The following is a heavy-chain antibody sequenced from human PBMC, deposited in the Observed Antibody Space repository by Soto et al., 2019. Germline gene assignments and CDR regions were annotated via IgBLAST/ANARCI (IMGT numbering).Heavy chain of an antibody. D-gene: IGHD6-6*01. CDR3: ANPTGSSSHYYYYYGMDV. Sequence: GGSLRLSCAASGFTFSSYAMSWVRQAPGKGLEWVSAISGSGGSTYYADSVKGRFTISRDNSKNTLYLQMNSLRAEDTAVYYCANPTGSSSHYYYYYGMDVWGQGTTVTVSS. V-gene: IGHV3-23*01. CDR1: GFTFSSYA. CDR2: ISGSGGST. J-gene: IGHJ6*02.